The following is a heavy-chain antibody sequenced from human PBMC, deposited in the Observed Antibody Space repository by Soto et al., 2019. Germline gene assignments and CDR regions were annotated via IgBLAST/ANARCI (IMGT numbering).Heavy chain of an antibody. D-gene: IGHD6-13*01. V-gene: IGHV3-30*18. CDR2: ISYDGSNK. Sequence: QVQLVESGGGVVQPGRSLRLSCAASGFTFSSYGMHWVRQAPGKGLEWVAVISYDGSNKYYADSVKGRFTISRDNAKNTLYMQMNSLRAEDTAVYYCAKDLLLAAADYWGQGTMVTVSS. CDR3: AKDLLLAAADY. CDR1: GFTFSSYG. J-gene: IGHJ4*02.